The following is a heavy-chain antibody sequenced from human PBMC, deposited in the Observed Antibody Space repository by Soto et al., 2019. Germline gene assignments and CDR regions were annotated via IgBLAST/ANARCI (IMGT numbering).Heavy chain of an antibody. V-gene: IGHV1-3*01. CDR1: GYTFTSYA. CDR3: ARTLVGATPADY. D-gene: IGHD1-26*01. J-gene: IGHJ4*02. Sequence: QVQLVQSGAEVKKPGASVKVSCKASGYTFTSYAMHWVRQAPGQRLEWVGWINAGNGNTKYSQKFQGRVTITRDTAASTAYMELSSRRSEDTAVYYCARTLVGATPADYWGQGTLVTVSS. CDR2: INAGNGNT.